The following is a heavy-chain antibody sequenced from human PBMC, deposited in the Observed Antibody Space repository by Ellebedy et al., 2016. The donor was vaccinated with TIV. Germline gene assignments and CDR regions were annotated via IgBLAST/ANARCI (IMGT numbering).Heavy chain of an antibody. V-gene: IGHV3-30*03. CDR1: GFTFSSYG. CDR3: ARGNGYCSSTSWCYYYMDV. CDR2: ISYDGSNK. Sequence: GESLKISCAASGFTFSSYGMHWVRQAPGKGLEWVAVISYDGSNKYYADSVKGRFTISRDNSKNTLYLQMNSLRAEDTAVYYCARGNGYCSSTSWCYYYMDVWGKGTTVTVSS. D-gene: IGHD2-2*03. J-gene: IGHJ6*03.